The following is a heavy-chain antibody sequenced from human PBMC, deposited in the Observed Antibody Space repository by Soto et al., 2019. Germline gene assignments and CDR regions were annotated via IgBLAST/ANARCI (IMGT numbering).Heavy chain of an antibody. D-gene: IGHD6-19*01. Sequence: QVQLVQSGAEVKKPGASVKVSCKPSGYPFTSYQVTGGRQPPGQGLEWMGWMNPDSGSTDYALKFQGRLTMTRNTSMSTAYLELRSLTSEDTAIYYCARGRFISKGYDSGWYIAHWGQGTQVIVSS. CDR1: GYPFTSYQ. J-gene: IGHJ5*02. V-gene: IGHV1-8*01. CDR3: ARGRFISKGYDSGWYIAH. CDR2: MNPDSGST.